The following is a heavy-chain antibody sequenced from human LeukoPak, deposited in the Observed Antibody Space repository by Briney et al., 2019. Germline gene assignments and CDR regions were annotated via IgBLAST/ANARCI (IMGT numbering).Heavy chain of an antibody. D-gene: IGHD3-22*01. Sequence: GGSLRLSCAASGFTFSDYYMSWVRQAPGKGLEWVSVIYSGGSTYYADSVKGRFTISRDNSKNTLYLQMNSLRAEDTAVYYCARGPLGHYYDSSGYYDWGQGTLVTVSS. CDR3: ARGPLGHYYDSSGYYD. CDR1: GFTFSDYY. J-gene: IGHJ4*02. V-gene: IGHV3-53*05. CDR2: IYSGGST.